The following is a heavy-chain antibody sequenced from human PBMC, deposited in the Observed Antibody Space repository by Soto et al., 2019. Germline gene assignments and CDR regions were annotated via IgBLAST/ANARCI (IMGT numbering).Heavy chain of an antibody. V-gene: IGHV4-59*01. J-gene: IGHJ4*02. D-gene: IGHD3-10*01. Sequence: PSETLSLTCTVSGASISSSYWNWIRQPPGKRLEWIGNIYHSGSTNYNPSLKSRATISLDTSKNQFSLKLSSVTAADTARYYCERETLAGGIIYFDYWGQGSLVTVSS. CDR1: GASISSSY. CDR3: ERETLAGGIIYFDY. CDR2: IYHSGST.